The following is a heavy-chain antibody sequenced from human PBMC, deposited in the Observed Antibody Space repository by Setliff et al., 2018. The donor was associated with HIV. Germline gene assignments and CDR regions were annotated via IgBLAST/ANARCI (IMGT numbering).Heavy chain of an antibody. CDR2: LYYGGST. CDR3: ARHQVIPTVIGAFDI. J-gene: IGHJ3*02. D-gene: IGHD3-16*02. CDR1: GDSTSTSNSY. V-gene: IGHV4-39*01. Sequence: SDTLSLTCTDSGDSTSTSNSYWGWVRQPPGKGLEWIGSLYYGGSTYYNPSIKSRVTISVDTSKNHFSLKLSSVTAADTAVYYCARHQVIPTVIGAFDIWGQGTVVTVSS.